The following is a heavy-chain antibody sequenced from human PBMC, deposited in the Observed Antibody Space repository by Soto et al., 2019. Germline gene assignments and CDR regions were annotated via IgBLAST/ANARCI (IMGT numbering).Heavy chain of an antibody. J-gene: IGHJ5*02. CDR3: ARDRALAFDP. Sequence: SECLSLTCTVSGGSISSGVYYWSWIRQHPGKGLEWIGYIYYSGSTYYNPSLKSRVTISVDTSKNQFSLKLSSVTAADTAVYYCARDRALAFDPWGQGTLVTVSS. V-gene: IGHV4-31*03. CDR2: IYYSGST. CDR1: GGSISSGVYY.